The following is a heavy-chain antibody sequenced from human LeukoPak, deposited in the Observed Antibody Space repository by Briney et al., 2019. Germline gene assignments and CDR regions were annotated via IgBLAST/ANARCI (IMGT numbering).Heavy chain of an antibody. CDR3: ATQVNDYGDYEGYYFDY. Sequence: GESLKISCKGSGYGFTSYWIGWVRQMPGKGLEWMGIIYPGDSDTRYSPSFQGQVTISADKSISTAYLQWSSLKASDAAMYYCATQVNDYGDYEGYYFDYWGQGTLVTVSS. D-gene: IGHD4-17*01. J-gene: IGHJ4*02. V-gene: IGHV5-51*01. CDR1: GYGFTSYW. CDR2: IYPGDSDT.